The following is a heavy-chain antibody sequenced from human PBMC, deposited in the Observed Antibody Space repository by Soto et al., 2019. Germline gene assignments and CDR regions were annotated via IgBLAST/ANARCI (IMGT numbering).Heavy chain of an antibody. CDR2: ISTSGSTI. CDR1: GFTFSIYE. CDR3: ARDPGCTSTSCYTGVLDY. D-gene: IGHD2-2*02. J-gene: IGHJ4*02. V-gene: IGHV3-48*03. Sequence: PGWSLRLSCAASGFTFSIYEMNWVRQAPGKGLEWVSFISTSGSTIYYADSVKGRFTISRDNAKNSLFLQMNSLRAEDTAVYYCARDPGCTSTSCYTGVLDYWGQGTLVIVSS.